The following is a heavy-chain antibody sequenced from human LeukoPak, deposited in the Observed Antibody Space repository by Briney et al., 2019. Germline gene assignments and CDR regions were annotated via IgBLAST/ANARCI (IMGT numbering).Heavy chain of an antibody. CDR3: AKGYDILTGLDY. D-gene: IGHD3-9*01. CDR1: GFTFSSYA. V-gene: IGHV3-23*01. Sequence: GGSLRLSCAVSGFTFSSYAMSWVRQAPGKGLEWVSAISGSGGSTYYADSVKGRFTISRDNSENTLYLQMNSLRAEDTAVYYCAKGYDILTGLDYWGQGTLVTVSS. CDR2: ISGSGGST. J-gene: IGHJ4*02.